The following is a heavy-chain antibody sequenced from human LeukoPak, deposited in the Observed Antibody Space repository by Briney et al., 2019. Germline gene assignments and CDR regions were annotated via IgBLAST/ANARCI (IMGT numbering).Heavy chain of an antibody. J-gene: IGHJ3*02. CDR2: IYNTGST. CDR1: GGSISSYY. D-gene: IGHD2-15*01. Sequence: SETLSLTCTVSGGSISSYYWNWIRQSPDKGLEWIGYIYNTGSTNYNPSLKSRVTISVDTSKNQFSLKLSSVTAADTAVYYCVRARLGWSGTFDIWGQGTMVAVSS. CDR3: VRARLGWSGTFDI. V-gene: IGHV4-59*01.